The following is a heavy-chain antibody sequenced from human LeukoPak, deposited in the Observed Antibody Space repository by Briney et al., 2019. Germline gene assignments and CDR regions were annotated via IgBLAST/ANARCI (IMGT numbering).Heavy chain of an antibody. V-gene: IGHV1-18*01. D-gene: IGHD3-10*01. Sequence: ASVKVSCKASGYTFTSYGISCVRQAPGQGLEWMGWISAYNGNTNYAQKLQGRVTMTTDTSTSTAYMELRSLRSDDTAVYYCARDREVRGVITPYFDWFDPWGQGTLVTVSS. J-gene: IGHJ5*02. CDR3: ARDREVRGVITPYFDWFDP. CDR2: ISAYNGNT. CDR1: GYTFTSYG.